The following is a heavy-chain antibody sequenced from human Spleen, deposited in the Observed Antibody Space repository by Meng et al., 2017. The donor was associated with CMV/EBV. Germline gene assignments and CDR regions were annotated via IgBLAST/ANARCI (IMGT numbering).Heavy chain of an antibody. CDR1: GFTFSSYS. D-gene: IGHD3-10*01. CDR2: INIDGSRA. Sequence: GESLKISCAASGFTFSSYSMNWVRQAPGKGLLWVSRINIDGSRATYADSVKGRFTISRDNAKNTLYLQMNNLRVEDMGIYYCTRGGSPFYWGQGTLVTVSS. J-gene: IGHJ4*02. V-gene: IGHV3-74*01. CDR3: TRGGSPFY.